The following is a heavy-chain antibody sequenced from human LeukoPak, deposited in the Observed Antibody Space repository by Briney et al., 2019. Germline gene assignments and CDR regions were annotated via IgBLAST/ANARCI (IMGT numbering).Heavy chain of an antibody. CDR3: ARDQVDTASFYYFDY. D-gene: IGHD5-18*01. Sequence: GRSLRLSCAASGFTFSSYAMHWVRQAPGKGLEWVAVISYDGSNKYYADSVKGRFTISRDNSKNTLYLQMNSLRAEDTAVYYCARDQVDTASFYYFDYWGQGTLVTVPS. V-gene: IGHV3-30-3*01. CDR2: ISYDGSNK. J-gene: IGHJ4*02. CDR1: GFTFSSYA.